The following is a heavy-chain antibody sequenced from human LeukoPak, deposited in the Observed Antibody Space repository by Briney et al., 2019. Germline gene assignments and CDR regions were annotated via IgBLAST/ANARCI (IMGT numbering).Heavy chain of an antibody. V-gene: IGHV4-59*02. CDR1: GGSVSNNH. CDR3: ARRAGTGTPVYFDY. CDR2: AYDSGIS. Sequence: SETLSLTCTVSGGSVSNNHWSWIRQSTEKGLEWIGYAYDSGISNHNPSLESRVTLSVDTSKNQFSLRLTSVTAADTAVYFCARRAGTGTPVYFDYWGQGVLVTVSS. J-gene: IGHJ4*02. D-gene: IGHD6-19*01.